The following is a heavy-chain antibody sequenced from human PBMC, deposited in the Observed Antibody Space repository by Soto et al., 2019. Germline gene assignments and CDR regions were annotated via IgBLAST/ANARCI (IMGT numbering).Heavy chain of an antibody. V-gene: IGHV5-51*01. CDR1: GYSFTSYW. Sequence: GESLKISCKGSGYSFTSYWIGWVRQMPGKGLEWMGIIYPGDSDTRYSPSFQGQVTISADKSISTAYLQWSSLKASDTAMYYCARTDRVSCSGGSCYYYYYGMDVWGQGTTVTVSS. CDR2: IYPGDSDT. J-gene: IGHJ6*02. CDR3: ARTDRVSCSGGSCYYYYYGMDV. D-gene: IGHD2-15*01.